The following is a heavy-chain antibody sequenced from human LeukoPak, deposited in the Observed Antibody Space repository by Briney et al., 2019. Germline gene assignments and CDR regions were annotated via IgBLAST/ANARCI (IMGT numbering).Heavy chain of an antibody. CDR2: IYYSGSA. CDR3: ARDRGPYSGYDSYYFDY. CDR1: GGSISSGGYY. D-gene: IGHD5-12*01. V-gene: IGHV4-31*03. Sequence: SQTLSLTCTVSGGSISSGGYYWSWIRQHPGKGLEWIGYIYYSGSAYYNPSLKSRVTISVDTSKNQFSLKLSSVTAADTAVYYCARDRGPYSGYDSYYFDYWGQGTLVTVSS. J-gene: IGHJ4*02.